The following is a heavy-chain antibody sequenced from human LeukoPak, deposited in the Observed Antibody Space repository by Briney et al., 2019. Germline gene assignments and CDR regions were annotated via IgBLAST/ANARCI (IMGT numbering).Heavy chain of an antibody. Sequence: HPGGSLRLSCAASGFTFSSYAMSWVRQAPGKGLEWVSAISGSGGSTYYADSVKGRFTISRDNSKNTLYLQMNSLRAEDTAVYYXAKXGGTTGWYYFDCWGQGTLVTVSS. V-gene: IGHV3-23*01. D-gene: IGHD1-1*01. J-gene: IGHJ4*02. CDR3: AKXGGTTGWYYFDC. CDR2: ISGSGGST. CDR1: GFTFSSYA.